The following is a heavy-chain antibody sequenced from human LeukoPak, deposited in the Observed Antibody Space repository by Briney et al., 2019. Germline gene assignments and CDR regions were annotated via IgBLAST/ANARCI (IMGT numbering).Heavy chain of an antibody. D-gene: IGHD3-10*02. V-gene: IGHV3-7*01. CDR3: ARGALFSPNGFDP. CDR1: GFSLSSFW. Sequence: GGSLRLSCAASGFSLSSFWMIWVRQAPGKGLEWVASIKQDESQKSYVDSVKGRFTVSRDNANNLLYLQLNSLRAEDTAVYYCARGALFSPNGFDPWGQGALVTVSS. J-gene: IGHJ5*02. CDR2: IKQDESQK.